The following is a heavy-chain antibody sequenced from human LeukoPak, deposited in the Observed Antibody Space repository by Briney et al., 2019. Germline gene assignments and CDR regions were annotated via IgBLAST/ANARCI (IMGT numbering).Heavy chain of an antibody. CDR1: GYTFTGYY. CDR2: INPNSGGT. CDR3: ARVYYYGSGSYDFDY. D-gene: IGHD3-10*01. V-gene: IGHV1-2*02. Sequence: ASVKVSCKASGYTFTGYYMHWVRQAPGQGLEWMGWINPNSGGTNYAQKFQGRVTMTRDTSISTAYMELSRLRSDDTAVYYCARVYYYGSGSYDFDYWGQETLVTVSS. J-gene: IGHJ4*02.